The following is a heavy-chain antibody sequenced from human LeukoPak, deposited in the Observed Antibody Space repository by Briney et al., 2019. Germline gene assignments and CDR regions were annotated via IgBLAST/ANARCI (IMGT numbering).Heavy chain of an antibody. CDR2: ISYDGSNK. Sequence: GGSLRLSCTASGFTFSTYWMHWVRQAPGKGLEWVAVISYDGSNKYYADSVKGRFTISRDNSKNTLYLQMNSLRAEDTAVYYCAREIRYFDWSVDYWGQGTLVTVSS. CDR3: AREIRYFDWSVDY. J-gene: IGHJ4*02. V-gene: IGHV3-30-3*01. D-gene: IGHD3-9*01. CDR1: GFTFSTYW.